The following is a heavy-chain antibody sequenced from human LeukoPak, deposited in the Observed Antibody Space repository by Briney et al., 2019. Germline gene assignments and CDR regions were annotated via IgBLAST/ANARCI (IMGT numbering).Heavy chain of an antibody. V-gene: IGHV4-4*09. CDR3: ARQVGITEDYNYYYYMDV. CDR1: GGSISSYY. D-gene: IGHD1-14*01. CDR2: IYTSGST. J-gene: IGHJ6*03. Sequence: PSETLSLTCTVSGGSISSYYWSWIRQPPGKGLEWIGYIYTSGSTNYNPSLKSRVTISVDTSKNQFSLKLSSVTAADTAVYYCARQVGITEDYNYYYYMDVWGKGTTVTVSS.